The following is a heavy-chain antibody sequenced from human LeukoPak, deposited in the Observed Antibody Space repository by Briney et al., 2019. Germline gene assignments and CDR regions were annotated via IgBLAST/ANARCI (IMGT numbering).Heavy chain of an antibody. CDR1: GFTFSSYE. CDR2: IRSSRLTK. D-gene: IGHD3-3*01. V-gene: IGHV3-48*03. J-gene: IGHJ4*02. Sequence: GGSLRLSCASSGFTFSSYEMDWVRQAPGKGLERISYIRSSRLTKYYADSVKGRFTISRDNAKHSLYLHTNSLRAEDMAVYYCARDVSPLSHEFWSAYPVWGQGTLVTVSS. CDR3: ARDVSPLSHEFWSAYPV.